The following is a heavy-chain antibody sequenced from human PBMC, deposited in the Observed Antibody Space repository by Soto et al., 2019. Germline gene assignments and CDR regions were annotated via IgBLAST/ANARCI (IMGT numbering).Heavy chain of an antibody. CDR2: INPNGGST. J-gene: IGHJ4*02. CDR1: GYIFTNFY. CDR3: TRGLASGDY. V-gene: IGHV1-46*03. Sequence: QVQLVQPGAEVKKPGASVKFSCKASGYIFTNFYIHWVRQAPGQGIEWIGIINPNGGSTNYAQNFQGRVTMTRDTSTSTVYMDLSSLRSEDTAVYYCTRGLASGDYWGQGTLITVSS. D-gene: IGHD6-6*01.